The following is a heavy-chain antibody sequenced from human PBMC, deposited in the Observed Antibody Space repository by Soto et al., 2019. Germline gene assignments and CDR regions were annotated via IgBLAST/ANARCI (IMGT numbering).Heavy chain of an antibody. J-gene: IGHJ4*02. CDR2: ISSSGSTI. V-gene: IGHV3-11*01. CDR1: GFTFSDYY. D-gene: IGHD2-15*01. Sequence: GGSLRLSCAASGFTFSDYYMSWIRQAPGKGLEWVSYISSSGSTIYYADSVKGRFTISRDNAKNSLYLQMNSLRAEDTAVYYCARSKAVVVVAASDDWGQGTRVTVAS. CDR3: ARSKAVVVVAASDD.